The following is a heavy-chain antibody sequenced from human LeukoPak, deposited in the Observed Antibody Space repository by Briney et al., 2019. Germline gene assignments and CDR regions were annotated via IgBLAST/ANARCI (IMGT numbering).Heavy chain of an antibody. CDR3: ARGWYGAFDY. CDR2: IYTSGST. D-gene: IGHD3-10*01. CDR1: GGSISSGSYY. Sequence: SSETLSLSCTVSGGSISSGSYYWSWIRQPAGKGLEWIGRIYTSGSTNYNPSLKSRVTRSVDTSKNQFSLKLSSVTAADTAVYYCARGWYGAFDYWGQGTLVTVSS. V-gene: IGHV4-61*02. J-gene: IGHJ4*02.